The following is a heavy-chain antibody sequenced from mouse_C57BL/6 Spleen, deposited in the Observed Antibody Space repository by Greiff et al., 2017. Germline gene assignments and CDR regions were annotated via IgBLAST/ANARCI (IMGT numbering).Heavy chain of an antibody. Sequence: VQLVESGPGLVAPSQSLSITCTVSGFSLTSYAISWVRQPPGKGLEWLGVIWPGGGTNYNSALKSRLSISKDNSKSQVFLKMNSLQTDDTARYYCARTYYSPYWYFDVWGTGTTVTVSS. V-gene: IGHV2-9-1*01. D-gene: IGHD2-12*01. CDR1: GFSLTSYA. CDR2: IWPGGGT. CDR3: ARTYYSPYWYFDV. J-gene: IGHJ1*03.